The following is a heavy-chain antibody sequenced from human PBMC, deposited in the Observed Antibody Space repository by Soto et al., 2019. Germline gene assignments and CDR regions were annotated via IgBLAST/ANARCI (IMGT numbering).Heavy chain of an antibody. Sequence: QVQLVQSGAEVKKPGSSVKVSCKASGGTFSSYTISWVRQAPGQGLGWMGRIIPILGIANYAQKFQGRVTITADKSTSTASMEMSSLISEDTAVYYCAMEYCSSTSCYRDYWGQGTLVTVSS. CDR1: GGTFSSYT. V-gene: IGHV1-69*02. CDR3: AMEYCSSTSCYRDY. J-gene: IGHJ4*02. D-gene: IGHD2-2*02. CDR2: IIPILGIA.